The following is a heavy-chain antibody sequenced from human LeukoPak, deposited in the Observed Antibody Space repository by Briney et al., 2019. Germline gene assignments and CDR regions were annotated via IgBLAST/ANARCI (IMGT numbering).Heavy chain of an antibody. J-gene: IGHJ6*03. CDR1: GYTFTSYY. CDR3: ARGSLLLWFGESTPLGYMDV. CDR2: INPSGGST. V-gene: IGHV1-46*01. D-gene: IGHD3-10*01. Sequence: ASVKVSCKASGYTFTSYYMHWVRQAPGQGLEWMGIINPSGGSTSYAQKFQGRVTMTRDTSTSTVYMELSSLTSEDTAVYYCARGSLLLWFGESTPLGYMDVWGKGTTVTISS.